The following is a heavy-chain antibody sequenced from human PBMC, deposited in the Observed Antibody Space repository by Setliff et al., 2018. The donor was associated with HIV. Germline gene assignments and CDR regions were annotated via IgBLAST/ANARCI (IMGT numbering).Heavy chain of an antibody. J-gene: IGHJ5*02. CDR1: GYSFTSYG. Sequence: GASVKVSCKASGYSFTSYGVSWVRQAPGQGLEWMGWISAYNVNTNYAQKLQGRVTMTTDTSTSTAYMELRSLRSDDTAVYYCARGTTPLGWFDPWGHGTLVTVSS. D-gene: IGHD2-2*01. CDR2: ISAYNVNT. V-gene: IGHV1-18*01. CDR3: ARGTTPLGWFDP.